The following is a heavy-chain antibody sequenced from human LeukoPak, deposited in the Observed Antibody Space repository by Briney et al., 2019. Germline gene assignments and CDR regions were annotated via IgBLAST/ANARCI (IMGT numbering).Heavy chain of an antibody. J-gene: IGHJ4*02. V-gene: IGHV3-7*03. CDR2: IKPDGTTK. CDR3: ARSIPYGTTWYGRSDY. Sequence: GGSLRLSCVASGFTVSDYYVNWLRQAPGKGLEWVANIKPDGTTKFYVDSVKGRFTISRDNALNSLYLQMNSLRAEDTAIYYCARSIPYGTTWYGRSDYWGQGTLVTVSS. CDR1: GFTVSDYY. D-gene: IGHD6-13*01.